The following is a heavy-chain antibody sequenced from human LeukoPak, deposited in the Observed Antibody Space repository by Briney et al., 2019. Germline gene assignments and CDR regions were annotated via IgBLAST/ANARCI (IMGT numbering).Heavy chain of an antibody. Sequence: ASVKVSCKASGYTFTSYDINWVRQATGQGLEWMGWMNPNSGNTGYAQEFQGRVTMTRNTSISTAYMELSSLRSEDTAVYYCARWYSSGWYRNYYYMDVWGKGTTVTISS. CDR1: GYTFTSYD. J-gene: IGHJ6*03. CDR3: ARWYSSGWYRNYYYMDV. V-gene: IGHV1-8*01. D-gene: IGHD6-19*01. CDR2: MNPNSGNT.